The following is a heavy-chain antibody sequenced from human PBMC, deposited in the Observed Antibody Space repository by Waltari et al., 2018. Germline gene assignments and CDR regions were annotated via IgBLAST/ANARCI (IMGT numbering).Heavy chain of an antibody. Sequence: QVQLQQWGAGLLKPSETLSLTCAVYGGSFSGYYWSCIRQPPGKGLEWIGEINHSGSTNYNPSLKSRVTISVDTSKNQFSLKLSSVTAADTAVYYCARVGYCSGGSCYHLDYWGQGTLVTVSS. CDR3: ARVGYCSGGSCYHLDY. CDR2: INHSGST. D-gene: IGHD2-15*01. V-gene: IGHV4-34*01. CDR1: GGSFSGYY. J-gene: IGHJ4*02.